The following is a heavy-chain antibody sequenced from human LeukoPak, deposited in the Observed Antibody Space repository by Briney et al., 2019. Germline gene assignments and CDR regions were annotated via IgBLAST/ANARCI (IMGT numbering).Heavy chain of an antibody. CDR1: GFTFSSCP. CDR3: AKERTQTTSFDY. CDR2: ISGSGGST. V-gene: IGHV3-23*01. D-gene: IGHD2/OR15-2a*01. J-gene: IGHJ4*02. Sequence: PGGSLRLSCAASGFTFSSCPMSWVRQAPGKGLEWVSLISGSGGSTYYADSVKGRFSISRDNSKNTLYLQMNSLRAEDTAVYYCAKERTQTTSFDYWGQGTLVTVSS.